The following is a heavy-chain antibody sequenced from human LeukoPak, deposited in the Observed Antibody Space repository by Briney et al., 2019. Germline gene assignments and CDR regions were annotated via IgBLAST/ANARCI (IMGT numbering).Heavy chain of an antibody. D-gene: IGHD3-3*01. CDR1: GGSISSYY. CDR3: ASQGRDTIFGVVRGGHFDY. J-gene: IGHJ4*02. V-gene: IGHV4-59*01. Sequence: NTSETLSLTCTVSGGSISSYYWSWIQQPPGKGLEWIGYIYYSGSTNYNPSLKSRVTISVDTSKNQFSLKLSSVTAADTAVYYCASQGRDTIFGVVRGGHFDYWGQGTLVTVSS. CDR2: IYYSGST.